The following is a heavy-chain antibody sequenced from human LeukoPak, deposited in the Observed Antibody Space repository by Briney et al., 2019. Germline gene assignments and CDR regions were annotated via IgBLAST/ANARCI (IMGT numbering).Heavy chain of an antibody. D-gene: IGHD3-10*01. V-gene: IGHV1-18*01. CDR3: ARDRELYYYYYMDV. CDR1: GGTFSSYA. CDR2: ISAYNGNT. J-gene: IGHJ6*03. Sequence: ASVKVSCKASGGTFSSYAISWVRQAPGQGLEWMGWISAYNGNTNYAQKLQGRVTMTTDTSTSTAYMELRSLRSDDTAVYYCARDRELYYYYYMDVWGKGTTVTISS.